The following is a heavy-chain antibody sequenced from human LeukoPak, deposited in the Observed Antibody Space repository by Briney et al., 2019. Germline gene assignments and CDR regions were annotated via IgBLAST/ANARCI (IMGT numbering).Heavy chain of an antibody. J-gene: IGHJ4*02. CDR2: IKQDGSEK. CDR3: ARARSGYPDY. V-gene: IGHV3-7*01. CDR1: GLTFSSYW. Sequence: GGSLRLSCAASGLTFSSYWMRWVRQAPGKGLEWVANIKQDGSEKYYVDSVKGRFTISRDNAKNSLYLQMNSLRAEDTAVYYCARARSGYPDYWGQGTLVTVSS. D-gene: IGHD3-22*01.